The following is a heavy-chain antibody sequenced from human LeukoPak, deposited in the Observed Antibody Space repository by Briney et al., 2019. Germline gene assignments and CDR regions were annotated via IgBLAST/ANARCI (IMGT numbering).Heavy chain of an antibody. Sequence: ASVKVSCKASGYTFTSYYMHWVRQAPGQGLEWMGIINPSGGSASYAQKFQGRVTMTRDTSTSTVYMEVSSLRSEDTAVYYCARDVASSGYYRDWGQGTLVTVSS. CDR2: INPSGGSA. D-gene: IGHD3-22*01. CDR3: ARDVASSGYYRD. V-gene: IGHV1-46*01. J-gene: IGHJ4*02. CDR1: GYTFTSYY.